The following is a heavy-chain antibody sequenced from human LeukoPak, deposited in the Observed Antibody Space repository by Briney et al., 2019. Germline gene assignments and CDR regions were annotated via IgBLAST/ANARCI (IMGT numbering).Heavy chain of an antibody. CDR1: GFTFDDYA. CDR3: ARDLTHRVDDYVWGSYRFSHYYFDY. CDR2: ISWNSGSI. V-gene: IGHV3-9*01. J-gene: IGHJ4*02. Sequence: PGGSLRLSCAASGFTFDDYAMHWVRQAPGKGLEWVSGISWNSGSIGYADSVKGRFTISRDNAKNSLYLQMNSLRAEDTAVYYCARDLTHRVDDYVWGSYRFSHYYFDYWGQGTLVTVSS. D-gene: IGHD3-16*02.